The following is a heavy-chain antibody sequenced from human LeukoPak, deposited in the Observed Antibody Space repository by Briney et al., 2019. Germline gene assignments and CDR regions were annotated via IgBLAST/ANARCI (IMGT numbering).Heavy chain of an antibody. D-gene: IGHD6-19*01. V-gene: IGHV4-39*07. Sequence: SETLSLTCTVSGGSISSSSYYWGWIRQPPGKGLEWIGSIYYSGSTYYNPSLKSRVTISVDTSKNQFSLKLSSVTAADTAVYYCARVWENSSGWYLYYWGQGTLVTVSS. CDR3: ARVWENSSGWYLYY. CDR1: GGSISSSSYY. CDR2: IYYSGST. J-gene: IGHJ4*02.